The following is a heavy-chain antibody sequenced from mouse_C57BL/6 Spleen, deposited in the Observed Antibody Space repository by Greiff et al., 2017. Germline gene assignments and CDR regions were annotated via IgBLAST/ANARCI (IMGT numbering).Heavy chain of an antibody. CDR2: IYPGDGDT. D-gene: IGHD2-3*01. CDR3: ARTGDGYPWYFDV. J-gene: IGHJ1*03. Sequence: QVQLQQSGPELVKPGASVKISCKASGYAFSSSWMNWVKQRPGKGLEWIGRIYPGDGDTNYNGKFKGKATLTADKSSSTAYMQLSSLTSEDSAVYFCARTGDGYPWYFDVWGTGTTVTVSS. V-gene: IGHV1-82*01. CDR1: GYAFSSSW.